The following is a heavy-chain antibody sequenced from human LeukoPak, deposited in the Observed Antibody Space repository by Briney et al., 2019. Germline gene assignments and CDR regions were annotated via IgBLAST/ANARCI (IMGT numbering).Heavy chain of an antibody. J-gene: IGHJ4*02. CDR1: GGSFSGYH. D-gene: IGHD5-18*01. CDR3: ARGLGYSYIGY. Sequence: SETLSLTCAVYGGSFSGYHWSWIRQPPGKGLEWIGEINHSGSTNYNPSLKSRATISVDTSKNQFSLKLSSVTAADTAVYYCARGLGYSYIGYWGQGTLVTVSS. CDR2: INHSGST. V-gene: IGHV4-34*01.